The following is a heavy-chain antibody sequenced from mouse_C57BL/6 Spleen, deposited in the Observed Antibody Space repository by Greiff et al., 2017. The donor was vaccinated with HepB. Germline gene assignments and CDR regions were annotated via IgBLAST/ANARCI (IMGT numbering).Heavy chain of an antibody. D-gene: IGHD2-3*01. Sequence: EVKLQESGGGLVQPKGSLKLSCAASGFSFNTYAMNWVRQAPGKGLEWVARIRSKSNNYATYYADSVKDRFTISRDDSESMLYLQMNNLKTEDTAMYYCVRPDGPWFAYWGQGTLVTVSA. CDR3: VRPDGPWFAY. V-gene: IGHV10-1*01. CDR2: IRSKSNNYAT. J-gene: IGHJ3*01. CDR1: GFSFNTYA.